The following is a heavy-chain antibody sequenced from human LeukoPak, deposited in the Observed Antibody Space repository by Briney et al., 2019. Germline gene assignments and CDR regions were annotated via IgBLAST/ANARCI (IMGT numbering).Heavy chain of an antibody. CDR1: GFTFSSYA. Sequence: GRSLRLSCAASGFTFSSYAMHWVRQAPGKGLEWVAVISYDGSNKYYADSVKGRFTISRDNSKNTLYLQMNSLRAEDTAVYYCARDRSAVAVPRYFDYWGQGTLVTVSS. D-gene: IGHD6-19*01. CDR3: ARDRSAVAVPRYFDY. V-gene: IGHV3-30*04. J-gene: IGHJ4*02. CDR2: ISYDGSNK.